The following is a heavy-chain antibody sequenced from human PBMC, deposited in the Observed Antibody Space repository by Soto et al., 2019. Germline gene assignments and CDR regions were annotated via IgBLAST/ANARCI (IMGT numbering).Heavy chain of an antibody. CDR3: AYGGSCDY. CDR1: GFSFNTYE. Sequence: EVQLVESGGGLVQPGGSLRLSCAASGFSFNTYEMNWVRQAPGKGLEWVSYISSSGSTIYYADSVKGRFTFSRDNGNHSLYLQMNSLRAGDTAVYYCAYGGSCDYWGQGTQVTVSS. D-gene: IGHD1-26*01. V-gene: IGHV3-48*03. J-gene: IGHJ4*02. CDR2: ISSSGSTI.